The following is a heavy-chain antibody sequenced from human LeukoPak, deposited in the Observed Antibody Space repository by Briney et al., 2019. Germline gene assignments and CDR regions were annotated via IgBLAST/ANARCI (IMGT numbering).Heavy chain of an antibody. CDR2: MNHSRST. V-gene: IGHV4-34*01. CDR1: AGSFSGSY. D-gene: IGHD6-13*01. J-gene: IGHJ4*02. CDR3: ARGIAAAAYVDY. Sequence: SETLSLTCAVYAGSFSGSYWSWIRQPPGKGLEWIGAMNHSRSTHYNPSLTTRVTISVDTSKFQFSLKLSSVTAADTAVYCCARGIAAAAYVDYWGQGSLVTVSS.